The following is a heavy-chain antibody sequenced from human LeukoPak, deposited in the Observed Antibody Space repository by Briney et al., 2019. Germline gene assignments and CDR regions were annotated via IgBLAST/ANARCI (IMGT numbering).Heavy chain of an antibody. V-gene: IGHV3-23*01. CDR3: ARRDTTMFNDY. Sequence: GGSLRLSCAASGFTFSSYAMNWVSQAPGKGLECVSTIGGSGANTYYSDSVKGRFTISRDNSKNTLYLQMNSLRAEDTAVYYCARRDTTMFNDYWGQGTLVTVSS. D-gene: IGHD5-18*01. J-gene: IGHJ4*02. CDR1: GFTFSSYA. CDR2: IGGSGANT.